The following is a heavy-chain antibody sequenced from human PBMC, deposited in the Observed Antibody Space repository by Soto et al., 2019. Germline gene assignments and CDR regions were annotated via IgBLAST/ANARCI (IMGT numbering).Heavy chain of an antibody. CDR1: VDSFSSGDHK. V-gene: IGHV4-30-4*01. D-gene: IGHD4-4*01. CDR3: ARSDNYVAFDY. J-gene: IGHJ4*02. Sequence: QVQLQESGPGLVKPSQTLSLTCTVSVDSFSSGDHKWSWIRQPPGKGLEWIGYTYYSGYTYNNPSLKSRLTMSVDTSKNQFSLKLSSVTAADTAVYYCARSDNYVAFDYWGQGTLVTVSS. CDR2: TYYSGYT.